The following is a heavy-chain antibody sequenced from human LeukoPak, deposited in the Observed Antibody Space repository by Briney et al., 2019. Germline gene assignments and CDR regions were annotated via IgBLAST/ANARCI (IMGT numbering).Heavy chain of an antibody. J-gene: IGHJ6*03. Sequence: SETLPLTCTVSGGSISSYYWSWIRQPAGKGLEWIGRIYTSGSTNYNPSLKSRVTMSVDTSKNQFSLKLSSVTAADTAVYYCARMGGFLEWLFGYMDVWDKGTTVTVSS. CDR2: IYTSGST. D-gene: IGHD3-3*01. CDR1: GGSISSYY. CDR3: ARMGGFLEWLFGYMDV. V-gene: IGHV4-4*07.